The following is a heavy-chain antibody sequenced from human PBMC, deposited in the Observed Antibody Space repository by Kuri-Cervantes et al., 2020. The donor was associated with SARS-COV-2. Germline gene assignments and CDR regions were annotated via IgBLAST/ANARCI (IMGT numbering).Heavy chain of an antibody. CDR3: ARGTPTALLGLSDLCFDY. J-gene: IGHJ4*02. D-gene: IGHD2-15*01. CDR2: IIPIIGTA. CDR1: GYTFTSYD. Sequence: SVKVSCKASGYTFTSYDISWVRQAPGQGLEWMGGIIPIIGTANYAQKFQGRVTITTDESTSTAYMELSSLRSEDTAVYYCARGTPTALLGLSDLCFDYWGQGTLVTVSS. V-gene: IGHV1-69*05.